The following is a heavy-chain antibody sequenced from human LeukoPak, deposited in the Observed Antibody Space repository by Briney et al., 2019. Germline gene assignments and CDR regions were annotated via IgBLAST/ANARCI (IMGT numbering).Heavy chain of an antibody. V-gene: IGHV3-49*04. CDR1: GFTFGDYA. J-gene: IGHJ4*02. D-gene: IGHD3-22*01. Sequence: GGSLRLSCTASGFTFGDYAMSWVRQAPGKGLEWVGFIRSKAYGETTEYAASVKGRFTISRDDSKSIAYLQMNSLRAEDTAVYYCAKVDDYYDSSGYPDYWGQGTLVTVSS. CDR2: IRSKAYGETT. CDR3: AKVDDYYDSSGYPDY.